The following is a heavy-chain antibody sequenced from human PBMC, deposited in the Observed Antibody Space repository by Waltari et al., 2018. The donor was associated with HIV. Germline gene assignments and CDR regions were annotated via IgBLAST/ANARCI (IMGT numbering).Heavy chain of an antibody. V-gene: IGHV3-74*01. CDR2: MNSDGSSR. D-gene: IGHD1-1*01. CDR1: GFTFSSYW. Sequence: EVQLVESGGGLVQPGGSLRLSCAASGFTFSSYWMHWVRQAPGKGLVWVSRMNSDGSSRSYADSVKGRFTISRDNAKNTLYLQMNRLRAEDTAVYYCARRYNWNDDPGFDYWGQGTLVTVSS. CDR3: ARRYNWNDDPGFDY. J-gene: IGHJ4*02.